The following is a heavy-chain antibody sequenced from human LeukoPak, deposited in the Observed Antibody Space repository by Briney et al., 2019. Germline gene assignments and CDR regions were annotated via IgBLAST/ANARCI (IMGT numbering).Heavy chain of an antibody. CDR3: AKGVTMVRGFDY. Sequence: PGGSLRLSCAASGFTFSSYGMHWVRQAPGKGLEWVAFIRYDGSSKYYADSVKGRFTISRDNSKNTLYLQMNSLRAEDTAVYYCAKGVTMVRGFDYWGQGTLVTVSS. V-gene: IGHV3-30*02. D-gene: IGHD3-10*01. J-gene: IGHJ4*02. CDR1: GFTFSSYG. CDR2: IRYDGSSK.